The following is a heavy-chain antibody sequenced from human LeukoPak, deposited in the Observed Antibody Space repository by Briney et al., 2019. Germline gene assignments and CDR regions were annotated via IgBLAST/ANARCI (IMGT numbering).Heavy chain of an antibody. Sequence: SQTLSLTCTVSGGSIISGGYYWSWISLHPRMCMEWIGYINYSGSTDYNPSRKSRGIIFVDTSQNQFSLKLSSVTAADTAVYYCARLYEFWAFDIWGQGTMVTVSS. V-gene: IGHV4-31*03. J-gene: IGHJ3*02. CDR3: ARLYEFWAFDI. CDR1: GGSIISGGYY. CDR2: INYSGST. D-gene: IGHD3/OR15-3a*01.